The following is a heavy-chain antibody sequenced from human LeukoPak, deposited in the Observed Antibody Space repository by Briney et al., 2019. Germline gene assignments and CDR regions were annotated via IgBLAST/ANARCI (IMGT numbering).Heavy chain of an antibody. CDR1: GYTFTSYG. J-gene: IGHJ5*02. V-gene: IGHV1-24*01. CDR2: FDPEDGET. CDR3: ALSSGYLQNWFDP. D-gene: IGHD3-22*01. Sequence: ASVKVSCKASGYTFTSYGISWVRQAPGKGLEWMGGFDPEDGETIYAQKFQGRVTMTEDTSTDTAYMELSSLRSEDTAVYYCALSSGYLQNWFDPWGQGTLVTVSS.